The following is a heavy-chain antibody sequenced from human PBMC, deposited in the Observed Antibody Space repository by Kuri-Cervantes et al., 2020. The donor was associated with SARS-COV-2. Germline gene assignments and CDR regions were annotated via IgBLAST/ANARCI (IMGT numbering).Heavy chain of an antibody. D-gene: IGHD3-22*01. CDR3: ASSGGDYYDSSGYSLFDY. CDR2: IYYSGST. V-gene: IGHV4-38-2*01. Sequence: SETLSLTCAVSGYSISSGYYWGWIRQPPGKGLEWIGYIYYSGSTYYNPSLKSRVTISVDTSKNQFSLKLSSVTAADTAVYYCASSGGDYYDSSGYSLFDYWGQGTLVTVSS. CDR1: GYSISSGYY. J-gene: IGHJ4*02.